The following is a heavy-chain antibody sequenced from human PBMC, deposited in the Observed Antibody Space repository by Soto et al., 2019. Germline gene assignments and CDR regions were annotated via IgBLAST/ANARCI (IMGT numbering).Heavy chain of an antibody. V-gene: IGHV3-48*01. CDR3: VRDPHSGNHELAY. D-gene: IGHD1-26*01. Sequence: GGSLRLSCAASGFTFSSYSMNWVRQAPGKGLEWVSYISSSSSTIYYADSVKGRFTISRDNSKNTLYLQMNSLSTEDTAVYYCVRDPHSGNHELAYWGQGTQVTVSS. CDR2: ISSSSSTI. J-gene: IGHJ4*02. CDR1: GFTFSSYS.